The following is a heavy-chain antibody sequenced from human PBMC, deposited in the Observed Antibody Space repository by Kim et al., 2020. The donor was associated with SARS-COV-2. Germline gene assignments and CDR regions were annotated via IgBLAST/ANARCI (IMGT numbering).Heavy chain of an antibody. D-gene: IGHD6-13*01. Sequence: YNPSLKSRVTISVDTSKNQFSLKLSSVTAADTAVYYCAVVSSSSWYYFDYWGQGTLVTVSS. V-gene: IGHV4-39*01. J-gene: IGHJ4*02. CDR3: AVVSSSSWYYFDY.